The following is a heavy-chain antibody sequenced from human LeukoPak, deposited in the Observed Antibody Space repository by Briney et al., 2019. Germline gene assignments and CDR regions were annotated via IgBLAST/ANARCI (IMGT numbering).Heavy chain of an antibody. CDR3: ARDQLLRGYDYGCMDV. CDR2: IYYSGST. J-gene: IGHJ6*03. D-gene: IGHD5-12*01. CDR1: GHSISSGDYY. Sequence: TQSLTCTVSGHSISSGDYYWSWIRQPRGKGLERIGYIYYSGSTYYNPSLKSRVTISVEQSKNQFSLKLSSVTAADTAVYYCARDQLLRGYDYGCMDVWGKGTTVTVSS. V-gene: IGHV4-30-4*08.